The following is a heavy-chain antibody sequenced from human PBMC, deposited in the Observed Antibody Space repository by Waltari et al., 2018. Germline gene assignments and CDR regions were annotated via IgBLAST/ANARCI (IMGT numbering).Heavy chain of an antibody. CDR1: GFTCRSYW. Sequence: EVQLVESGGGLVQPGGSVRLSCAASGFTCRSYWMTWVRQAPGKGLEWVANIKQDGSEKYYVDSVKGRFTISRDNAKNSLYLQMNSLRAEDTAVYYCARGLSSAFDIWGQGTMVTVSS. CDR2: IKQDGSEK. V-gene: IGHV3-7*01. CDR3: ARGLSSAFDI. J-gene: IGHJ3*02.